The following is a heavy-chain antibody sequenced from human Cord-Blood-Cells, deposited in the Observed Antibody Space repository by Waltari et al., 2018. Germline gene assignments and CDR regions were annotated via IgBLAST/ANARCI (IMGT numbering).Heavy chain of an antibody. D-gene: IGHD5-18*01. CDR1: GYSFTSYW. J-gene: IGHJ4*02. CDR3: ARQGTYSYGRTHYFDY. Sequence: EVQLVQSGAEVKKPGESLTNSCQGSGYSFTSYWHCRVRQMPGKGLEWMGIIYPGDSDTRYSPSFQGQVTISADKSISTAYLQWSSLKASDTAMYYCARQGTYSYGRTHYFDYWGQGTLVTVSS. CDR2: IYPGDSDT. V-gene: IGHV5-51*01.